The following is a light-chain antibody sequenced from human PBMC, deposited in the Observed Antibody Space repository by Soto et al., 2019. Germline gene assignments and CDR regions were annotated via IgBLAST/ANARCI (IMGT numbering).Light chain of an antibody. V-gene: IGKV1-39*01. CDR2: GAS. CDR1: QSITEY. CDR3: QQSYSTPWT. J-gene: IGKJ1*01. Sequence: DIQMTQSPSSLSASVGDRVTITCRASQSITEYLNWYEQKPGKAPKRLIFGASTLQTGVPSRFSGSGSGTDFTLTINSLQPEDSATYFCQQSYSTPWTFGQGTKVEIK.